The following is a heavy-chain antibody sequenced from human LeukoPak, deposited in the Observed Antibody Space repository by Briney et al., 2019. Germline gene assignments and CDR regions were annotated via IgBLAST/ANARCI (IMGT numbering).Heavy chain of an antibody. D-gene: IGHD4/OR15-4a*01. Sequence: KPSETLSLTCAVYGGSFRGYYWSWIRQPPGKGLEWIGEINHSGSTNYNPSLKSRVTISVDTSKNQFSLKLSSVTAADTAVYFCARDTGTIDYWGQGTLVTVSS. CDR1: GGSFRGYY. CDR2: INHSGST. CDR3: ARDTGTIDY. V-gene: IGHV4-34*01. J-gene: IGHJ4*02.